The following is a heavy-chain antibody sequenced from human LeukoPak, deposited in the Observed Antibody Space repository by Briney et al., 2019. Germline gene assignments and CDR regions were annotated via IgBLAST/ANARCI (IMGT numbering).Heavy chain of an antibody. J-gene: IGHJ5*02. CDR2: ISSSSSTI. V-gene: IGHV3-48*01. Sequence: GGSLRLSCAASGFTFSSYGMTWVRQAPGKGLEWVSYISSSSSTIYYADSAKGRFTISRDNAKNSLYLHLNSLRAEDTAVYYCARSLVVGATYPYHWGQGTLVTVSS. D-gene: IGHD1-26*01. CDR3: ARSLVVGATYPYH. CDR1: GFTFSSYG.